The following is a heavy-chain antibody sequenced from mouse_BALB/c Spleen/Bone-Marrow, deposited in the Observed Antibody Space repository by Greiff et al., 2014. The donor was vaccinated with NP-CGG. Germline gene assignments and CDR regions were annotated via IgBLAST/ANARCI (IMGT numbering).Heavy chain of an antibody. Sequence: VQLQQSGAELVKPGASVKLSCTASGFNIEDTYVHWVKQRPEQGLEWIGRIDPANGNTKYDPKFQGKATVTSDTSSNTAYLHLNSLTSEDTAVYYCAEDYDSWLAYWGQGTLVTVSA. J-gene: IGHJ3*01. V-gene: IGHV14-3*02. CDR1: GFNIEDTY. CDR3: AEDYDSWLAY. CDR2: IDPANGNT. D-gene: IGHD2-4*01.